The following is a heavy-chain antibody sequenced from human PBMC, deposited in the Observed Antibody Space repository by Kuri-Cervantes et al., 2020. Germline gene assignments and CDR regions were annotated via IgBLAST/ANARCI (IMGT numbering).Heavy chain of an antibody. D-gene: IGHD1-7*01. J-gene: IGHJ4*02. V-gene: IGHV3-33*08. CDR1: GFTFSSYS. CDR2: IWYDGSNK. CDR3: ARGGNIWNYRSYFDY. Sequence: GESLKISCAASGFTFSSYSMNWVRQAPGKGLEWVAVIWYDGSNKYYADSVKGRFTISRDNSKNTLYLQMNSLRAEDTAVYYCARGGNIWNYRSYFDYWGQGTRVTVSS.